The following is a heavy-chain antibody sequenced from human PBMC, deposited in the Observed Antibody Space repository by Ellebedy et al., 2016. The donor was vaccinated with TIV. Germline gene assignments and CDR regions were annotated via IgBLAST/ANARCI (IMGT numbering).Heavy chain of an antibody. CDR1: GFTFRDYS. Sequence: PGGSLRLSCAASGFTFRDYSMSWIRQAPGKGLEWVSYISDDGNAMSYAESVRGRFTISRDNANNSLYLQMNSLRAEDTAVYYCVRDYYHALVFWGQGATVTVSS. CDR3: VRDYYHALVF. J-gene: IGHJ6*02. CDR2: ISDDGNAM. V-gene: IGHV3-11*01.